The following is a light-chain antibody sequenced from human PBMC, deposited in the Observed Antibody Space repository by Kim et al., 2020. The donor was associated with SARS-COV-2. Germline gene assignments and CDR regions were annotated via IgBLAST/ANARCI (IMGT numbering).Light chain of an antibody. CDR1: QSISSY. Sequence: DIQMTQSPSSLSASVGDRVTITCRASQSISSYLNWYQQKPGKAPKLLIYAASSLQSGVPSMFSGSGSGTDFTLTISSLQPEDFATYYCQQSYSTWWTFGQGTKVDIK. CDR2: AAS. J-gene: IGKJ1*01. CDR3: QQSYSTWWT. V-gene: IGKV1-39*01.